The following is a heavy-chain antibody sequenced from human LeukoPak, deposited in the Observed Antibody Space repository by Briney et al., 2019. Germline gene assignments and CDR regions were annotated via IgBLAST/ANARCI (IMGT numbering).Heavy chain of an antibody. CDR2: IYTSGST. J-gene: IGHJ6*03. D-gene: IGHD3-9*01. CDR1: GGSISSYY. Sequence: SETLSLTCTVSGGSISSYYWSWIRQPAGKGLEWIGRIYTSGSTNYNPSLKSRVTMSVDTSKNQFSLKLSSVTAADTAVYYCARDLSDWAGYYYYYMDVWGKGTTVTVSS. CDR3: ARDLSDWAGYYYYYMDV. V-gene: IGHV4-4*07.